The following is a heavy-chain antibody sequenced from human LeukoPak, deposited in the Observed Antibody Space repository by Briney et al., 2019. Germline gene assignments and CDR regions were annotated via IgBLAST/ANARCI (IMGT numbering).Heavy chain of an antibody. CDR1: ELTFSSYW. D-gene: IGHD7-27*01. J-gene: IGHJ4*02. Sequence: PGGSLRLSCAASELTFSSYWMSWVRQAPGKGLEWVANIKQDASEKYYVDSVKGRFTISRDNAKNSLYLQMNSLRAEDTAMYYCARGHVDTTMTGEFDHWGQGTQVTVSS. CDR2: IKQDASEK. CDR3: ARGHVDTTMTGEFDH. V-gene: IGHV3-7*01.